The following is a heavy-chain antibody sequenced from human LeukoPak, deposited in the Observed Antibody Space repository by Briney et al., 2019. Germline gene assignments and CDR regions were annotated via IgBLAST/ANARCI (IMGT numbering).Heavy chain of an antibody. Sequence: GGSLRLSCAASGFTFSNYAMHWVRQAPGKGLEWVAVIAYDGSNKYYADSVKGRFTISRDNSKNTLYLQMNSLRAEDTAMFYCARANGGLYSSSFDYWGQGTLVTVSS. J-gene: IGHJ4*02. CDR3: ARANGGLYSSSFDY. CDR2: IAYDGSNK. CDR1: GFTFSNYA. V-gene: IGHV3-30-3*01. D-gene: IGHD6-13*01.